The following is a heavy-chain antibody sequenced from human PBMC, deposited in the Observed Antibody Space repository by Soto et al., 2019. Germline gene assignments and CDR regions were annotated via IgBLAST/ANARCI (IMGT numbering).Heavy chain of an antibody. D-gene: IGHD4-17*01. Sequence: ASVKVSCKASGYTFTGYYMHWVRQAPGQGLEWMGWINPNSGGTNYAQKFRGRVTMTRDTSISTAYMELSRLRSDDTAVYYCARATPDDCGGPYYFDYWGQGTLVTVSS. CDR2: INPNSGGT. CDR1: GYTFTGYY. V-gene: IGHV1-2*02. CDR3: ARATPDDCGGPYYFDY. J-gene: IGHJ4*02.